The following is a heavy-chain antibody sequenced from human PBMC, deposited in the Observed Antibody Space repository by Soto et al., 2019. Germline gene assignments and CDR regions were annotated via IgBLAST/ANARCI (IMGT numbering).Heavy chain of an antibody. Sequence: VSVKVSCKASGYTFTSYDINWVRQATGQGLEWMGWMNPNSGNTGYAQKFQGRVTMTRNTSISTAYMELSSLRSEDTAVYYCARAAVPAAMVFYYYYYMDVWGKGTTVTVSS. D-gene: IGHD2-2*01. CDR3: ARAAVPAAMVFYYYYYMDV. CDR2: MNPNSGNT. CDR1: GYTFTSYD. J-gene: IGHJ6*03. V-gene: IGHV1-8*01.